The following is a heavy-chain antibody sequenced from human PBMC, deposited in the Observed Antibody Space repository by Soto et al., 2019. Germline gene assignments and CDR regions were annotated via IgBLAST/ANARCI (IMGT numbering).Heavy chain of an antibody. D-gene: IGHD1-7*01. J-gene: IGHJ4*02. CDR3: ARDPLELTHLFDY. CDR2: IIPIFGTA. V-gene: IGHV1-69*06. CDR1: GGTFSSYA. Sequence: SVKVSCKASGGTFSSYAISWVRQAPGQGLEWMGGIIPIFGTANYAQKFQGRVTITADKSTSTAYMELSSLRSEDTAVYYCARDPLELTHLFDYWGQGTLVTVSS.